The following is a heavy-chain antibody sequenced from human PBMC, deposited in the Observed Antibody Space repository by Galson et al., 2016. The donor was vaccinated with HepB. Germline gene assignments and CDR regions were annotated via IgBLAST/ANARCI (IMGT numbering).Heavy chain of an antibody. CDR2: ISTRRTT. D-gene: IGHD1-1*01. CDR3: AKERLVRRIFDH. CDR1: GFVFSNFG. J-gene: IGHJ4*02. V-gene: IGHV3-23*01. Sequence: SLRLSCAASGFVFSNFGLGWVRQAPGKGLEWVASISTRRTTYYSDSVQGRFTISRDNSNNTLYLQMNGLRADDTAVYYCAKERLVRRIFDHWGQGTLLTVSS.